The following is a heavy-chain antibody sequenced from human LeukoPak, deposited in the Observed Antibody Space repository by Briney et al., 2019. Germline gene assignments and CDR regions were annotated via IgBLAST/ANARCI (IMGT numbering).Heavy chain of an antibody. V-gene: IGHV5-10-1*01. CDR1: GYSFTSYW. D-gene: IGHD6-19*01. Sequence: GESLKISCKGSGYSFTSYWISWARQLPGKGLEWMGRIDPSDSYPTYSPSFQGHVTISADKSITTAYLQWSSLKVSDTAIYYCARQEGYGSGLYYYWGQGTLVTVSS. J-gene: IGHJ4*02. CDR3: ARQEGYGSGLYYY. CDR2: IDPSDSYP.